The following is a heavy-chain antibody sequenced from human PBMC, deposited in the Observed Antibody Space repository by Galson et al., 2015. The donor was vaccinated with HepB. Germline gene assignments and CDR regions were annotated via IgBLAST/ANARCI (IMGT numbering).Heavy chain of an antibody. CDR3: ARGVGATPGRRYYFDY. V-gene: IGHV1-46*01. CDR2: INPSGGST. D-gene: IGHD1-26*01. Sequence: SVKVSCKASGYTFTSYYMHWVRQAPGQGLEWMGIINPSGGSTSYAQKFQGRVTMTRDTSTSTVYMELSSLRSEDTAVYYCARGVGATPGRRYYFDYWGQGTLVTVSS. J-gene: IGHJ4*02. CDR1: GYTFTSYY.